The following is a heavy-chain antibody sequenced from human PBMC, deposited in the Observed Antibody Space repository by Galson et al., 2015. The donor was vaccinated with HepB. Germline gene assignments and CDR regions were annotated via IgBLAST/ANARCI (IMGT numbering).Heavy chain of an antibody. V-gene: IGHV4-34*01. CDR1: GGSFRGYY. D-gene: IGHD5-18*01. CDR3: ARILRGFSYGYGGYFDS. J-gene: IGHJ4*02. Sequence: ETLSLTCAVYGGSFRGYYWSWIRQPPGKGLEGIGEINDRGSTDYRSSLKSRVTISVDTSKNQFSLRLSSVTAADTAVYYCARILRGFSYGYGGYFDSWGQGTPVTVSS. CDR2: INDRGST.